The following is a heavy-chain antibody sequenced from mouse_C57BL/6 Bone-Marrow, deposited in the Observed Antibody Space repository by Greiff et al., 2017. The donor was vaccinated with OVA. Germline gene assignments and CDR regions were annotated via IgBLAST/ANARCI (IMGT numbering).Heavy chain of an antibody. D-gene: IGHD1-1*01. CDR2: IHPNSGST. Sequence: VKLMESGAELVKPGASVKLSCKASGYTFTSYWMHWVKQRPGQGLEWIGMIHPNSGSTNYNEKFKSKTTLTVDNSSSTAYMQLSSLTSEDSAVYYFFATVDYFDYWGQGTTLTVSS. CDR3: FATVDYFDY. CDR1: GYTFTSYW. J-gene: IGHJ2*01. V-gene: IGHV1-64*01.